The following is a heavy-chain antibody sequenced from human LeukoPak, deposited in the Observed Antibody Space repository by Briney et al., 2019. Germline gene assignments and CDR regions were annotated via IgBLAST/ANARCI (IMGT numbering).Heavy chain of an antibody. CDR2: ISSSSSYR. CDR1: GFTFSSYS. D-gene: IGHD5-12*01. V-gene: IGHV3-21*01. CDR3: ARDRVDSGYDSDYYYGMDV. Sequence: GGSLRLSCAASGFTFSSYSMNWVRQAPGKGLEWVSSISSSSSYRYYADSVKGRCTISRDNAKNSLYLQMNSLRAEATAVYYCARDRVDSGYDSDYYYGMDVWGQGTTVTVSS. J-gene: IGHJ6*02.